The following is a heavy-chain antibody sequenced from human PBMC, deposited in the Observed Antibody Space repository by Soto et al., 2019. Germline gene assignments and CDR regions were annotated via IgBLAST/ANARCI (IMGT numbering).Heavy chain of an antibody. CDR3: VRSKGGYSYGTPFDY. D-gene: IGHD5-18*01. Sequence: ASVKVSCKTSGFTFTYSAIQWVRQARGQSLEWIGWIVVGSGTTNFAPKFQERVTITWDMSTSTSYMEMSSLRSEDTALYYCVRSKGGYSYGTPFDYWGQGTLVTVSS. CDR2: IVVGSGTT. CDR1: GFTFTYSA. J-gene: IGHJ4*02. V-gene: IGHV1-58*02.